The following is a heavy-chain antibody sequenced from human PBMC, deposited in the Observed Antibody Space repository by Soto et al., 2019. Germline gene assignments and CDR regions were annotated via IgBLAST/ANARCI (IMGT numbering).Heavy chain of an antibody. V-gene: IGHV3-9*01. CDR3: AKETGYSSGWYPD. D-gene: IGHD6-19*01. CDR1: GFTFDDYA. CDR2: ISWNSGSI. Sequence: GGSLRLSCAASGFTFDDYAMHWVREAPGKGLEWVSGISWNSGSIGYADSVKGRFTISRDNAKNSLYLQMNSLRAEDTALYYCAKETGYSSGWYPDWGQGTLVTVSS. J-gene: IGHJ4*02.